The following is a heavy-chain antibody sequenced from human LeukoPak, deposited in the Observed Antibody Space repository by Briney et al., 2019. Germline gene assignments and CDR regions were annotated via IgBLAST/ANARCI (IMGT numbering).Heavy chain of an antibody. D-gene: IGHD6-13*01. CDR3: ARDSSSWYYYYYGMDV. CDR1: GFAFSTYA. V-gene: IGHV3-30-3*01. CDR2: ISYDGSTE. Sequence: GRSLRLSCAASGFAFSTYAMHWVRQAPGKGLEWVAVISYDGSTEDYGDSVKGRFTISRDNSKNTLYLQMNSLRAEDTAVYYCARDSSSWYYYYYGMDVWGQGTTVTVSS. J-gene: IGHJ6*02.